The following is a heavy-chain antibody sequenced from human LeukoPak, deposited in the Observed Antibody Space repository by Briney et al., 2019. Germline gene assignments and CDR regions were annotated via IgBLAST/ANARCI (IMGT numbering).Heavy chain of an antibody. Sequence: SETLSLTCTVSGGSISSYYWSWIRQPPGKGLEWIGYIYYSGSTYYNPSLKSRVTISVDTSKNQFSLKLSSVTAADTAVYYCARDYYDSSGYPTGAFDIWGQGTMVTVSS. CDR3: ARDYYDSSGYPTGAFDI. CDR2: IYYSGST. D-gene: IGHD3-22*01. J-gene: IGHJ3*02. CDR1: GGSISSYY. V-gene: IGHV4-59*12.